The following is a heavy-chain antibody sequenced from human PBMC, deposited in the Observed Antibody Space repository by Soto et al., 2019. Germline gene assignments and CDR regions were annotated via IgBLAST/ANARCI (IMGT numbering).Heavy chain of an antibody. V-gene: IGHV4-59*02. CDR2: MYFGGSF. J-gene: IGHJ5*02. Sequence: QMQLQASGPGLVKPSETLSLTCNVSGASVSHGYWSWIRQPPGKGLEWIGFMYFGGSFNYNPSLTCRATISVETSKNQCSMKLTSVTASDTAVYYCARSYYDSTGFAVDPWCQGTLVTVSS. CDR3: ARSYYDSTGFAVDP. CDR1: GASVSHGY. D-gene: IGHD3-22*01.